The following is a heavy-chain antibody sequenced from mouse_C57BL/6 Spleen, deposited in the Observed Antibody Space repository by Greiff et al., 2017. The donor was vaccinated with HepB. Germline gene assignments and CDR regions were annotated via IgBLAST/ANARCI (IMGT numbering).Heavy chain of an antibody. CDR3: ARGWLPHWYFDV. CDR1: GYAFSSYW. Sequence: VKLVESGAELVKPGASVKISCKASGYAFSSYWMNWVKQRPGKGLEWIGQIYPGDGDTNYNGKFKGKATLTADKSSSTAYMQLSSLTSEDSAVYFCARGWLPHWYFDVWGTGTTVTVSS. V-gene: IGHV1-80*01. D-gene: IGHD2-3*01. J-gene: IGHJ1*03. CDR2: IYPGDGDT.